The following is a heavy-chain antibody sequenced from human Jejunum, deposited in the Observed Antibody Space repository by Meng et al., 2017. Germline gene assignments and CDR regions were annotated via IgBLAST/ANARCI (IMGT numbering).Heavy chain of an antibody. V-gene: IGHV4-39*01. Sequence: QVQLQQWGAGLVKPSETLSLTCTVSGGSISGSYDYWGWIRQPPGKGLDWTGTISYSGSTYYNPSLTSRVTISMDTSKNQFSLKLSSVTAADTAVYYCARHFSGSGTWFFDSWGQGALVTVSS. D-gene: IGHD3-10*01. CDR2: ISYSGST. J-gene: IGHJ4*02. CDR3: ARHFSGSGTWFFDS. CDR1: GGSISGSYDY.